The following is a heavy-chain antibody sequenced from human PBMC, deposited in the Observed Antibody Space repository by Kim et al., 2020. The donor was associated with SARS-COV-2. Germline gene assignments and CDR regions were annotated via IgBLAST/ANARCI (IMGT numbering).Heavy chain of an antibody. J-gene: IGHJ4*02. CDR3: AREGCSGVNCYFDY. D-gene: IGHD2-15*01. Sequence: NPSLNSRVSISVDTSSNQFSLKLNSVTAADTAIYYCAREGCSGVNCYFDYWGQGALVTVSS. V-gene: IGHV4-59*01.